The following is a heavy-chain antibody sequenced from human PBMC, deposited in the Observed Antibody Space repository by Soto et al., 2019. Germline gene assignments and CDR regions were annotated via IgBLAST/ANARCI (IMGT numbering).Heavy chain of an antibody. CDR3: ARDRGYSNFYYYGMDV. V-gene: IGHV4-31*03. CDR2: IYYSGST. CDR1: GGSISSGGYY. D-gene: IGHD4-4*01. Sequence: SETLSLTCTVSGGSISSGGYYWSWIRQHPGRGLEWIGYIYYSGSTYYNPSLKSRVTISVDTSKNQFSLKLSSVTAADTAVYYCARDRGYSNFYYYGMDVWGQGTTVTVSS. J-gene: IGHJ6*02.